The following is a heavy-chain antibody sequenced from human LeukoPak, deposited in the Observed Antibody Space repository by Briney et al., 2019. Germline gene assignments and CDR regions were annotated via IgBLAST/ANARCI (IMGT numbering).Heavy chain of an antibody. J-gene: IGHJ4*02. CDR2: ISGSGGST. CDR1: GFTFSSYA. D-gene: IGHD3-10*01. Sequence: GGSLRLSCAASGFTFSSYAMSWVRQAPGKGLEWVSAISGSGGSTYYADSVKGRITISRDNSKNMLYLQMDSLRADDTAVYYCADFGSGSHCFDYWGQGTLVTVSS. CDR3: ADFGSGSHCFDY. V-gene: IGHV3-23*01.